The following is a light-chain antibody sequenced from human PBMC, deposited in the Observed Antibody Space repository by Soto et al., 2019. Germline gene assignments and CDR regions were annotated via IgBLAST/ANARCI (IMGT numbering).Light chain of an antibody. CDR2: KAS. CDR1: QSIDTW. J-gene: IGKJ1*01. Sequence: DIQMTQSPSILSASVGDRVTITCRASQSIDTWLAWHQQKPGKAPNLLISKASNFENGVPSRFSGRGSGTECTLTISSLQPDYFATYCCQQYNSYRAFGQGTKLEMK. CDR3: QQYNSYRA. V-gene: IGKV1-5*03.